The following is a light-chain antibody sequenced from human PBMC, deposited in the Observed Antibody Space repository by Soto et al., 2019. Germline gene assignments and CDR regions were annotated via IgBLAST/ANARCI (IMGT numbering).Light chain of an antibody. J-gene: IGKJ4*01. CDR3: QHYDHLPPLY. CDR2: DAS. CDR1: QDIRNY. V-gene: IGKV1-33*01. Sequence: DIQMTQSPSSLSASVGDRVTNTCQASQDIRNYLNWYQQKPAKAPNLLIYDASTLRAGVPSRFRGSGSGTAFTNSSSSLQPEDIATYYCQHYDHLPPLYLGGGTKVEIK.